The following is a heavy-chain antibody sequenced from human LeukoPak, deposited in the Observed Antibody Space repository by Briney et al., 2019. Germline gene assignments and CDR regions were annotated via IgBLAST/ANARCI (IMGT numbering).Heavy chain of an antibody. CDR1: GFTFSSYA. CDR2: ISSSSSYI. V-gene: IGHV3-21*01. CDR3: AGCLWEPGACDY. Sequence: GGSLRLSCAASGFTFSSYAMHWVRQAPGKELEWVSSISSSSSYIYYADSVKGRFTISRDNAKNSLYLQMNSLRAEDTAVYYCAGCLWEPGACDYWGQGTLVTVSS. D-gene: IGHD3-16*01. J-gene: IGHJ4*02.